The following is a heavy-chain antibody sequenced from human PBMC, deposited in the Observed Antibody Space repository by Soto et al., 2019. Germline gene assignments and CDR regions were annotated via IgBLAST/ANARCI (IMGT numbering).Heavy chain of an antibody. CDR2: IGPESGAT. CDR1: GYTFTGHY. D-gene: IGHD5-12*01. J-gene: IGHJ4*02. Sequence: VKVSCKASGYTFTGHYIHWVRQAPEQGPEWMGEIGPESGATRYAQKFQGRVTMTMDMSITTVYMELSNLSPDDTAVYYCGRGRSGQIVVFYWAQGTQVTVSS. CDR3: GRGRSGQIVVFY. V-gene: IGHV1-2*02.